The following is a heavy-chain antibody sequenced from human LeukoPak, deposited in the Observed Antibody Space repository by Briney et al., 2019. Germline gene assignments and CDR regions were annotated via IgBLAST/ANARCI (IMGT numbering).Heavy chain of an antibody. CDR3: ARLRDYSASWRGSASRY. D-gene: IGHD4-11*01. Sequence: ASVKASCKASGYTFTSYYMHWVRQAPGQGLEWMGWINPNSGATKYAQKFQGRVTLTRDTSINTAYMELSSLNINDTAVYYCARLRDYSASWRGSASRYWGQGTLVTVSS. J-gene: IGHJ4*02. V-gene: IGHV1-2*02. CDR2: INPNSGAT. CDR1: GYTFTSYY.